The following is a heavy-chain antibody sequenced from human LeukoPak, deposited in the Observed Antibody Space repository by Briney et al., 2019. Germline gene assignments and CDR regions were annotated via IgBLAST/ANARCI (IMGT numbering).Heavy chain of an antibody. Sequence: EASVKVSCKASGGTFSSYAISWVRQAPGQGLEWMGGIIPIFGTANYAQKFQGRVTITADKSTSTAYMELSSLRSEDTAVYYCARVSKSSGYYQYNWFDPWGQGTLVTVSS. V-gene: IGHV1-69*06. CDR1: GGTFSSYA. CDR2: IIPIFGTA. D-gene: IGHD3-22*01. J-gene: IGHJ5*02. CDR3: ARVSKSSGYYQYNWFDP.